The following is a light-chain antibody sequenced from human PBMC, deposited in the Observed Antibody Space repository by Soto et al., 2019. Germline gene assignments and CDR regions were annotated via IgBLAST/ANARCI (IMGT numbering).Light chain of an antibody. CDR2: DVS. V-gene: IGKV3D-15*01. Sequence: EIVMTQSPATLSVSPGERATLSCRATQSISSNLAGYEQKPGQAPRLLSYDVSTRATGIPARFSGSGSGTEFTLTISRLQSEYFAVYCWQQYNRWPLTFGGGTKVDIK. CDR1: QSISSN. CDR3: QQYNRWPLT. J-gene: IGKJ4*01.